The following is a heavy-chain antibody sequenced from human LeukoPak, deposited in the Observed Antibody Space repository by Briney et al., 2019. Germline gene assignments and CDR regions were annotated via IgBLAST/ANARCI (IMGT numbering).Heavy chain of an antibody. V-gene: IGHV3-66*02. CDR2: IYSGGNT. J-gene: IGHJ5*02. CDR1: GFTVSSNY. D-gene: IGHD1-26*01. Sequence: PGGSLRLSCAASGFTVSSNYMSWVRQAPGKGLEWVSVIYSGGNTYYADSVKGRFTISRDNSKNTLYLQMNSLRADDTAVYYCARAGSAASWFDPWGQGTLVTVSS. CDR3: ARAGSAASWFDP.